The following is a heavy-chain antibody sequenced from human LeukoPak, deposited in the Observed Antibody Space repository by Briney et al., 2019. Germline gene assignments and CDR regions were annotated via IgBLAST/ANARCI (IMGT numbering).Heavy chain of an antibody. CDR2: ISGSGGST. J-gene: IGHJ3*02. D-gene: IGHD2-21*02. Sequence: GGSLRLSCAASGFTVSSNYMSWVRQAPGKGLEWVSVISGSGGSTYYADSVKGRFTISRDNSKNTLYLQMNSLRAEDTAVYYCAKDLCGGDCYSDDAFDIWGQGTMVTVSS. CDR3: AKDLCGGDCYSDDAFDI. V-gene: IGHV3-23*01. CDR1: GFTVSSNY.